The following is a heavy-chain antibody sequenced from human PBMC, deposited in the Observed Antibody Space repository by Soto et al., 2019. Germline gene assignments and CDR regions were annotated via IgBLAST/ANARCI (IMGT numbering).Heavy chain of an antibody. CDR1: GFAFSAYG. CDR2: IYYDGSNK. Sequence: QVQLVESGGGVVQPGRSLRLSCAASGFAFSAYGMHWVRQAPGKGLEWVAMIYYDGSNKYYPDSVKGRFTISRDNSKNTLYLQMSSLRAEDTALYYCARVGGTVTSDYWGQGTLVTVSS. D-gene: IGHD4-17*01. CDR3: ARVGGTVTSDY. J-gene: IGHJ4*02. V-gene: IGHV3-33*01.